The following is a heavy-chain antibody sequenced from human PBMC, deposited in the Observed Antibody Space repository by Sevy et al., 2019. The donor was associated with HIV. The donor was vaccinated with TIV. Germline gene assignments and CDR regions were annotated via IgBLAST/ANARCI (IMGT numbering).Heavy chain of an antibody. CDR2: IKSKSDGGPS. V-gene: IGHV3-15*01. Sequence: GGSLRLSCAASGFIFSNAWMSWVRQAPGKGLEWVGRIKSKSDGGPSDYAAPVKGRFTISRDDSRNTLYLQMNSLKTEDTADYYCTSMTTVEGVFDFWGQGTLVTVSS. CDR1: GFIFSNAW. J-gene: IGHJ4*02. D-gene: IGHD4-17*01. CDR3: TSMTTVEGVFDF.